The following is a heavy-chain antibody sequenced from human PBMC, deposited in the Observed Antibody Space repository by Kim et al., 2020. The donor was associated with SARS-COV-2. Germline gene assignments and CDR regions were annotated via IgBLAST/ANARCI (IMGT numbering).Heavy chain of an antibody. Sequence: ASVKVSCKASGYTFTSYAMNWVRQAPGQGLEWMGWINTNTGNPTYAQGFTGRFVFSLDTSVSTAYLQISSLKAEDTAVYYCARDLRVGSSWFREFDYWGQGTLVTVSS. D-gene: IGHD3-10*01. CDR3: ARDLRVGSSWFREFDY. CDR2: INTNTGNP. CDR1: GYTFTSYA. J-gene: IGHJ4*02. V-gene: IGHV7-4-1*02.